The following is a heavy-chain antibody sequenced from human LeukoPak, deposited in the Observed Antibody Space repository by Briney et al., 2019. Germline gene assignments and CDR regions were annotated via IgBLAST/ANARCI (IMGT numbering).Heavy chain of an antibody. D-gene: IGHD2-2*01. CDR1: GFTFSSYA. J-gene: IGHJ3*02. V-gene: IGHV3-23*01. CDR2: ISGSGGST. CDR3: AKDPDIVVVPAAEVDAFDI. Sequence: PGGSLRLSCAASGFTFSSYAMSWVRQAPGKGLEWVSAISGSGGSTYYADSVKGRFTISRDSSKNTLYLQMNSLRAEDTAVYYCAKDPDIVVVPAAEVDAFDIWGQGTMVTVSS.